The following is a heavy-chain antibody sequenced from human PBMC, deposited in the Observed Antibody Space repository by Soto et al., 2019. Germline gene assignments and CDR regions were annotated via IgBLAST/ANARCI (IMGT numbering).Heavy chain of an antibody. Sequence: VAVISYDGSNKYYADSVKGRFTISRDNSKNTLYLQMNSLRAEDTAVYYCARGGPAHYDYVWGSYRLDAFDIWGQGTMVTVSS. V-gene: IGHV3-30-3*01. J-gene: IGHJ3*02. CDR2: ISYDGSNK. CDR3: ARGGPAHYDYVWGSYRLDAFDI. D-gene: IGHD3-16*02.